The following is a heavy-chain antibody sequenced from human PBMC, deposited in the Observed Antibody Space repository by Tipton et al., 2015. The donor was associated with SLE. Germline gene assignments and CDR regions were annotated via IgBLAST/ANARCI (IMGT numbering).Heavy chain of an antibody. V-gene: IGHV4-31*03. Sequence: TLSLTCTVSGGSISSSSYYWGWIRQHPGKGLEWIGYIYYSGSTYYNPSLKSRVTITADTSKNQFSLKLSSVTAADTAVYYCARGLVPAAHFDYWGQGTLVTVSS. CDR2: IYYSGST. J-gene: IGHJ4*02. CDR1: GGSISSSSYY. D-gene: IGHD2-2*01. CDR3: ARGLVPAAHFDY.